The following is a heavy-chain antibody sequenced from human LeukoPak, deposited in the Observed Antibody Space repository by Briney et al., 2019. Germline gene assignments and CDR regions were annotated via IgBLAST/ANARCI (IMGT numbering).Heavy chain of an antibody. Sequence: SETLSLTCAVSGYSISSGSYWGWVPPPPGKGLEWIGSIYHSGDTYYNPSLRSRRTISVDKFKNHFSLKLTSMTAADAAVYYCSRQGSRSWYGDFDYWGQGTLVTVSS. CDR1: GYSISSGSY. D-gene: IGHD6-13*01. J-gene: IGHJ4*02. CDR2: IYHSGDT. V-gene: IGHV4-38-2*01. CDR3: SRQGSRSWYGDFDY.